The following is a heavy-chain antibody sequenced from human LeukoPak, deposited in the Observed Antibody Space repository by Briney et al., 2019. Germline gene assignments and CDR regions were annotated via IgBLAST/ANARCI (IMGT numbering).Heavy chain of an antibody. CDR3: ARAAAAFNWFDP. Sequence: GASVKVSCKASGYTFTGYYMHWVRQAPGRGLEWMGWINPNSGGTNYAQKFQGRVTMTRDTSISTAYMELSRLRSDDTAVYYCARAAAAFNWFDPWGQGTLVTVSS. CDR2: INPNSGGT. D-gene: IGHD6-13*01. CDR1: GYTFTGYY. V-gene: IGHV1-2*02. J-gene: IGHJ5*02.